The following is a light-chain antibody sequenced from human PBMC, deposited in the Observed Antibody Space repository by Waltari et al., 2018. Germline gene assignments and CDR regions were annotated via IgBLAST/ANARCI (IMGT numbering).Light chain of an antibody. V-gene: IGKV1-6*01. CDR2: AAS. J-gene: IGKJ4*01. CDR1: EDIRND. Sequence: AIQMTQSPSSLSASVGDRVTITCRASEDIRNDLVWYQQKPGKAPRLLIFAASTLQSGVPSRFSGSGSGTDFTLTISSLQPEDFATYFCLQDYIFPLTFGGGTTVEI. CDR3: LQDYIFPLT.